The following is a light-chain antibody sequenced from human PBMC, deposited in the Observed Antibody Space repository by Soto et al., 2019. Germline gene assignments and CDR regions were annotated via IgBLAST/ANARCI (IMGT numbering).Light chain of an antibody. V-gene: IGKV1-5*01. CDR2: DAS. Sequence: DIQMKQSPATLSASVGDRVTMTCRASQSISSLLAWYQQKPGKAPKLLIYDASSLESGVPSRFSGSGSGTEFTLTISSLQPDDFATYYCQQYNSYSTFGQGTRLEIK. J-gene: IGKJ5*01. CDR3: QQYNSYST. CDR1: QSISSL.